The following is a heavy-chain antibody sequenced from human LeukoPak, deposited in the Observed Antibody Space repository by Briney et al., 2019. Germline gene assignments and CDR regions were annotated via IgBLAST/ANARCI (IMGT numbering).Heavy chain of an antibody. CDR3: AKGNYYDFWTPNDY. J-gene: IGHJ4*02. CDR1: GFTFSSYA. CDR2: ISYDGSNK. Sequence: GGSLRLSCAASGFTFSSYAMHWVRQAPGKGLEWVAVISYDGSNKYYADSVKGRFTISRDNSKNTLYLQMNSLRAEDTAVYYCAKGNYYDFWTPNDYWGQGTLVTVSS. V-gene: IGHV3-30-3*01. D-gene: IGHD3-3*01.